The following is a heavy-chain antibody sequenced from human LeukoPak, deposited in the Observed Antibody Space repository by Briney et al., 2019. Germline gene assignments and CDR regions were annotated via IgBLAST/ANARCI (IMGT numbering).Heavy chain of an antibody. Sequence: SETLSLTCTVSGGSISSYYWSWIRQPPGKGLEWIGYIYYSGSTNYNPSLKSRVTISVDTSKNQFSLKLSSVTAADTAVYYCVRAVVVVAATGWFDPWGQGTLVTVSS. D-gene: IGHD2-15*01. CDR2: IYYSGST. CDR3: VRAVVVVAATGWFDP. J-gene: IGHJ5*02. V-gene: IGHV4-59*01. CDR1: GGSISSYY.